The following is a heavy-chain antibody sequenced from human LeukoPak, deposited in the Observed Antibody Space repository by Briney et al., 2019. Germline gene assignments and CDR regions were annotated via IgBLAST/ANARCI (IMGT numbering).Heavy chain of an antibody. V-gene: IGHV1-2*04. Sequence: AASVKVSCKASGYTFTSYYMHWVRQAPGQGLEWMGWINPNSGGTNYAQKFQGWVTMTRDTSISTAYMELSRLRSDDTAVYYCARGRSYGMDVWGQGTTVTVSS. CDR1: GYTFTSYY. CDR2: INPNSGGT. J-gene: IGHJ6*02. CDR3: ARGRSYGMDV.